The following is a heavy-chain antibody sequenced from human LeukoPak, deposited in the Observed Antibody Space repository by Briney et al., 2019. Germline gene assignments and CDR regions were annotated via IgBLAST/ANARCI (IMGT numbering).Heavy chain of an antibody. Sequence: SETLSLTCTVSGGSVSSGGHYWSWIRQPPGKGLEWIGYMYNSGSSNSSPSLKSRVTISVDTSKNQFSLKLSSVTAADTAVYYCARTGSTVTMLYPFDHWGQGTLVTVSS. CDR2: MYNSGSS. CDR3: ARTGSTVTMLYPFDH. D-gene: IGHD4-17*01. CDR1: GGSVSSGGHY. V-gene: IGHV4-61*08. J-gene: IGHJ4*02.